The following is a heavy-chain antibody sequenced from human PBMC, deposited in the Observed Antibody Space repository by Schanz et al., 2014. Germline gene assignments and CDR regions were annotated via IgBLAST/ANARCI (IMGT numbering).Heavy chain of an antibody. CDR3: AKAYSSGWYDLDY. Sequence: VQLVESGGGLVKSGGSLRLSCATSGFIFTSYSMHWVRQAPGKGLEWVSFIRYDGVNKYYADSVKGRFTISRDNSKNTVYLQMNSLRTEDTAVYYCAKAYSSGWYDLDYWGQGTLVTVSS. D-gene: IGHD6-19*01. V-gene: IGHV3-30*02. CDR2: IRYDGVNK. J-gene: IGHJ4*02. CDR1: GFIFTSYS.